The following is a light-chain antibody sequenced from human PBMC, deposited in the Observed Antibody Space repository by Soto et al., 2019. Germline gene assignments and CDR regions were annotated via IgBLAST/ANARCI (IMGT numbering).Light chain of an antibody. Sequence: QSLLTQPPSVSGAPGQRVTISCTGSSSNIGAGHDVHWYQQLPGTAPKLLIYGNGNRPSGVPDRFSGSKSGTSASLAITGLQAEDEADYYCQSYDSSLSGPEGVGTGTKVTV. CDR1: SSNIGAGHD. CDR2: GNG. J-gene: IGLJ1*01. CDR3: QSYDSSLSGPEG. V-gene: IGLV1-40*01.